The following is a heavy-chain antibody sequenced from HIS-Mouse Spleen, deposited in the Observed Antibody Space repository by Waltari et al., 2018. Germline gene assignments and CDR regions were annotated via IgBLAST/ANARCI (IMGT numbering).Heavy chain of an antibody. D-gene: IGHD3-3*01. CDR2: ISSSSSTI. Sequence: WVSYISSSSSTIYYADSVKGRFTISRDNAKNSLYLQMNSLRDEDTAVYYCARSHRPEERITIFGVVINYYYYGMDVWGQGTTVTVSS. J-gene: IGHJ6*02. CDR3: ARSHRPEERITIFGVVINYYYYGMDV. V-gene: IGHV3-48*02.